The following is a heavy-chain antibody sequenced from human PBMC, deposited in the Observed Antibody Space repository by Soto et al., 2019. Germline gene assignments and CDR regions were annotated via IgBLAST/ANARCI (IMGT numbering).Heavy chain of an antibody. CDR2: ISSNGGST. V-gene: IGHV3-64D*06. CDR1: GFTFSSYA. CDR3: VKESGLVVVPVRLVSGENYFQH. D-gene: IGHD2-2*01. Sequence: EVQLVESVGGLVQPGGSLRLSCSASGFTFSSYAMHWVRQAPGKGLEYVSAISSNGGSTYYADSVKGRFTISRDNSKNTRYLQMSSLRAEDTAVYYSVKESGLVVVPVRLVSGENYFQHWGQGTLVTVAS. J-gene: IGHJ1*01.